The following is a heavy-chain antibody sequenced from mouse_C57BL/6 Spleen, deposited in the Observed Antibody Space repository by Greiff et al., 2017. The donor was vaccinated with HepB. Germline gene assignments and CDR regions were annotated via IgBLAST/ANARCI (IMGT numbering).Heavy chain of an antibody. D-gene: IGHD2-4*01. J-gene: IGHJ2*01. CDR3: AGYDYDGYFDY. Sequence: ESGPGLVKPSQSLSLTCSVTGYSITSGYYWNWIRQFPGNKLEWMGYISYDGSNNYNPSLKNRISITRDTSKNQFFLKLNSVTTEDTATYYCAGYDYDGYFDYWGQGTTLTVSS. CDR2: ISYDGSN. CDR1: GYSITSGYY. V-gene: IGHV3-6*01.